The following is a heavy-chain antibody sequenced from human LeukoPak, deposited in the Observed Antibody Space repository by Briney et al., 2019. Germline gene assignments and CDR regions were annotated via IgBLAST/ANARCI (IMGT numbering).Heavy chain of an antibody. D-gene: IGHD6-19*01. V-gene: IGHV3-15*01. CDR2: IKSKTDGGTT. CDR3: TTDSREGYSSGWPFGY. CDR1: GFTFSNAW. J-gene: IGHJ4*02. Sequence: GGSLRLSCAASGFTFSNAWMSWVRQAPGKGLEWVGRIKSKTDGGTTVYAAPVKGRFTISRDDSKNTLYLQMNSLKTEDTAVYYCTTDSREGYSSGWPFGYWGQGTLVTVSS.